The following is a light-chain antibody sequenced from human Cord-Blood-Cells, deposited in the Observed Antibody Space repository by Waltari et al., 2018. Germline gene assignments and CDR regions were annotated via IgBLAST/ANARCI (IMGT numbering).Light chain of an antibody. CDR2: AAS. CDR1: QGISSY. J-gene: IGKJ2*01. Sequence: AIRMTQSPSSFSASTGDRVTITCRASQGISSYLAWYQQKPGKAPKLLIYAASTLQSGVPSRFSGSGSGTDFTLTISCLQSEDFATYYCQQYYSYPYTFGHGDQAGDQT. CDR3: QQYYSYPYT. V-gene: IGKV1-8*01.